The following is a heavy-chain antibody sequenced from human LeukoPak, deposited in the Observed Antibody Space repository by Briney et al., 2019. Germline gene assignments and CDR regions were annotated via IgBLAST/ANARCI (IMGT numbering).Heavy chain of an antibody. V-gene: IGHV3-30*03. CDR2: ISYDESNK. CDR3: ARRWQFDY. J-gene: IGHJ4*02. CDR1: GFTFSSYG. Sequence: GGSLRLSCAASGFTFSSYGMSWVRQAPGKGLEWVAVISYDESNKYYADSVKGRFTISRDNSKNTLYLQMNSLRAEDTAVYYCARRWQFDYWGQGTLVTVSS. D-gene: IGHD2-15*01.